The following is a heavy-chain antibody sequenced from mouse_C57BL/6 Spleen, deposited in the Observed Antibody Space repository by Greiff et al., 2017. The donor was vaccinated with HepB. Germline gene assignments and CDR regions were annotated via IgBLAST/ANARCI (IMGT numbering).Heavy chain of an antibody. Sequence: VQLQQPGAELVKPGASVKLSCKAYGYTFTSYWMHWVKQRPGQGLEWIGMIHPNSGSTNYNEKFKSKATLTVDKSSSTAYMQLSSLTSEDSAVYYCALDGYFAWFAYWGQGTLVTVSA. CDR2: IHPNSGST. CDR1: GYTFTSYW. D-gene: IGHD2-3*01. V-gene: IGHV1-64*01. J-gene: IGHJ3*01. CDR3: ALDGYFAWFAY.